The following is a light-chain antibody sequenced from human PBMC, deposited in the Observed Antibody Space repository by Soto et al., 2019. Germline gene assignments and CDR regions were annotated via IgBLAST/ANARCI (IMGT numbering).Light chain of an antibody. Sequence: VDRVTITCQASQGISRSLAWYQQKPGKAPKLLIYAASSLQSGVPSRFSGSGFGTDFTLTISSLQPEDSAIYYCQQADTFPITFGQGTRLEIK. CDR1: QGISRS. CDR3: QQADTFPIT. J-gene: IGKJ5*01. CDR2: AAS. V-gene: IGKV1D-12*01.